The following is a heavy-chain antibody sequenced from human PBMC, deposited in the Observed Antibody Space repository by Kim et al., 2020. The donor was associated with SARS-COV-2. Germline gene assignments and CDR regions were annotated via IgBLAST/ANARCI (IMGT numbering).Heavy chain of an antibody. V-gene: IGHV4-39*01. D-gene: IGHD1-26*01. CDR2: IYYSGST. Sequence: SETLSLTCTVSGGSISSSSYYWGWIRQPPGKGLEWIGSIYYSGSTYYNPSLKSRVTISVDTSKNQFSLKLSSVTAADTAVYYCARGASGSYPQWVSYWGQGTLVTVSS. CDR1: GGSISSSSYY. J-gene: IGHJ4*02. CDR3: ARGASGSYPQWVSY.